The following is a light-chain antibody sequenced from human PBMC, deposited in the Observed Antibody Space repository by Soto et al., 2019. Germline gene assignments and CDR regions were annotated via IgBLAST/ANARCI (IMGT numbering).Light chain of an antibody. CDR2: WAD. J-gene: IGKJ3*01. CDR3: QQYYRAPFT. Sequence: DNVLTQSPDSLAVPLGERASFNCTTSQSVLYSTTNRNSLAWYQQKPGQSPKLLIQWADTRQDGVPERFSGSRSRTDFTLTITSLQAEDVAVYDCQQYYRAPFTFGPGTRVDIK. CDR1: QSVLYSTTNRNS. V-gene: IGKV4-1*01.